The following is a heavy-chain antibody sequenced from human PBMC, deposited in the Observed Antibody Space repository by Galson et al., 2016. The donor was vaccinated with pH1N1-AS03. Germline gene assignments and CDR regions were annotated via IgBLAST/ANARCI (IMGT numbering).Heavy chain of an antibody. D-gene: IGHD3-22*01. CDR2: IWYDGSSQ. V-gene: IGHV3-33*08. CDR1: GFPFSNSG. J-gene: IGHJ4*02. CDR3: VVWHSSAVRWGFDY. Sequence: SLRLSCAGSGFPFSNSGMHWVRQAPGKGLEWVALIWYDGSSQYYTDSVKGRFTISRDNSENTLYLQMNSLRPEDTAVYYCVVWHSSAVRWGFDYWGQGTLVTVSS.